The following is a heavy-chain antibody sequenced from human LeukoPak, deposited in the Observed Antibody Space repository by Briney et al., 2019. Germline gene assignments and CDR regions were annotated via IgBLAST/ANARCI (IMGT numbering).Heavy chain of an antibody. V-gene: IGHV4-59*01. Sequence: SETLSVTCTVSGGSISSYYWSWIRQPPGKGLGWIGHIYYSGSTNYNPSLKSRVTISVDTSKNQFSLKLSSVTAADTAVYYCARGGALWFGELLEYYFDYWGQGTLVTVSS. CDR3: ARGGALWFGELLEYYFDY. D-gene: IGHD3-10*01. CDR2: IYYSGST. CDR1: GGSISSYY. J-gene: IGHJ4*02.